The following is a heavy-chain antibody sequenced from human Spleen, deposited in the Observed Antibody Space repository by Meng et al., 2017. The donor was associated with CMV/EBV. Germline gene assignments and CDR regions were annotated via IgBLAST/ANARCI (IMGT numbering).Heavy chain of an antibody. CDR1: GFTFSSYS. V-gene: IGHV3-21*01. CDR2: ISSSSSYI. D-gene: IGHD1-26*01. CDR3: AKEGWDVPADH. Sequence: GGSLRLSCAASGFTFSSYSMNWVRQAPGKGLEWVSSISSSSSYIYYADSVKGRFTISRDNSKNTVFLQMNSLRIEDTAIYYCAKEGWDVPADHWGQGTLVTVSS. J-gene: IGHJ4*02.